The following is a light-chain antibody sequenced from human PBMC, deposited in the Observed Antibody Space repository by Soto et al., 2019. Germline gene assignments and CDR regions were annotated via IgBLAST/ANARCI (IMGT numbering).Light chain of an antibody. V-gene: IGKV3-15*01. CDR3: QQYSSWRWT. J-gene: IGKJ1*01. CDR1: QSVGTK. Sequence: IGMTPSPAPLSVSAGERANLSCRASQSVGTKLAWYQQTPGQAPRPLIYGASNRATGVPARISGSVSGTEFTLTIASLQSEDFAVYYCQQYSSWRWTFGQGTKVDIK. CDR2: GAS.